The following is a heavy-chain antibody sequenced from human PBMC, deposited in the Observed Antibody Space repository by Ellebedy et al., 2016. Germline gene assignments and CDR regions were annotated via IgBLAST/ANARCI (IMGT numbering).Heavy chain of an antibody. Sequence: GESLKISXVASEFTFSTYAMHWVRQTPGKGLEWVSRISGSDSSTYYADSAKGRFTISRDNSKNTLYLQMNSLRVEDTAVYYCARDIGSGWNIFDYWGQGTLVTVSS. CDR3: ARDIGSGWNIFDY. V-gene: IGHV3-23*01. D-gene: IGHD6-19*01. CDR2: ISGSDSST. J-gene: IGHJ4*02. CDR1: EFTFSTYA.